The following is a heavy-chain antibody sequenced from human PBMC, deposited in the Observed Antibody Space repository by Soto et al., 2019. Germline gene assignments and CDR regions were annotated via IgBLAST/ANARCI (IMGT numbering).Heavy chain of an antibody. Sequence: GGSLRLSCAASGFTVSSNYMSWVRQAPGKGLEWVSVIYSGGSTYYADSVKGRFTISRHNSKNTLYLQMNSLRAEDTAVYYCARAVVPAAMRGGNYMDVWGKGTTVTVSS. J-gene: IGHJ6*03. V-gene: IGHV3-53*04. CDR3: ARAVVPAAMRGGNYMDV. D-gene: IGHD2-2*01. CDR1: GFTVSSNY. CDR2: IYSGGST.